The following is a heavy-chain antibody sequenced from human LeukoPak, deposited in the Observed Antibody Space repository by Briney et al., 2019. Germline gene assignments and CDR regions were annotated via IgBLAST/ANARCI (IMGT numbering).Heavy chain of an antibody. Sequence: SETLSLTCTVSGGSISSYYWSWIRQPAGQGLEWIGRIYTSGSTNYNPSLKSRVTISVDTSKNQFPLKLSSVTAADTAVYCCARARGDWGHYYYYMYVWGKGTTVTVSS. V-gene: IGHV4-4*07. CDR3: ARARGDWGHYYYYMYV. CDR2: IYTSGST. J-gene: IGHJ6*03. CDR1: GGSISSYY. D-gene: IGHD2-21*02.